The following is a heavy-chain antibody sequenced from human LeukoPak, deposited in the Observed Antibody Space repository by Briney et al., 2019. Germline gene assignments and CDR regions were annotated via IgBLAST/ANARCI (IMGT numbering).Heavy chain of an antibody. J-gene: IGHJ3*02. V-gene: IGHV3-21*01. CDR1: GFTFSSYS. D-gene: IGHD1-26*01. CDR2: ISSSSSYI. CDR3: ARVLLYSGSPADAFDI. Sequence: GGSLRLSCAASGFTFSSYSMNWVRQAPGKGLEWVSSISSSSSYIYYADSVKGRFTISRDNAKNSLYLQMNSLRAEDTAVYYCARVLLYSGSPADAFDIWGQGTMVTVSS.